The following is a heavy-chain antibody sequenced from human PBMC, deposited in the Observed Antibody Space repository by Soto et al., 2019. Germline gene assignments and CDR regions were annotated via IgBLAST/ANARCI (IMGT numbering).Heavy chain of an antibody. D-gene: IGHD6-13*01. V-gene: IGHV3-23*01. CDR1: GFTFSSYA. J-gene: IGHJ3*02. Sequence: GGSLRLSCAASGFTFSSYAMSWVRQAPGKGLEWVSAISGSGGSTYYADSVKGRFTISRDNSKSTLYLQMNSLRAEDTAVYYCAKGNLRGRGARGIAAAGDAFDIWGQGTMVTVSS. CDR3: AKGNLRGRGARGIAAAGDAFDI. CDR2: ISGSGGST.